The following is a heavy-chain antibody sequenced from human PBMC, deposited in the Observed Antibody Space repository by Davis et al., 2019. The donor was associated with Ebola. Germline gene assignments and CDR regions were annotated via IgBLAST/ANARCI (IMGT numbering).Heavy chain of an antibody. CDR3: ARSSSWYPLDY. V-gene: IGHV1-18*04. Sequence: ASVKVSCKASGYTFTSYRISWVRQAPGQGLEWMGWISAHNGNTNYAQKLQGRVTMTTDTSTSTDYMELRSLRSDDTAVYYCARSSSWYPLDYWGQGTLVTVSS. D-gene: IGHD6-13*01. J-gene: IGHJ4*02. CDR2: ISAHNGNT. CDR1: GYTFTSYR.